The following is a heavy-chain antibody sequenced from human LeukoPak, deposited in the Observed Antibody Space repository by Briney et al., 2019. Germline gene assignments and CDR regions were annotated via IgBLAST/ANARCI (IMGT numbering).Heavy chain of an antibody. Sequence: GGSLRLSCAASGFSFSTYTMNWVRQAPGKGLDWVSYISSSSSTIYYADSVKGRFTISRDNAKNSLYLQMNSLRAEDTAVYYCARGAGYYDILTGYYVYYYYYGMDVWGQGTTVTVSS. CDR1: GFSFSTYT. D-gene: IGHD3-9*01. CDR2: ISSSSSTI. CDR3: ARGAGYYDILTGYYVYYYYYGMDV. J-gene: IGHJ6*02. V-gene: IGHV3-48*04.